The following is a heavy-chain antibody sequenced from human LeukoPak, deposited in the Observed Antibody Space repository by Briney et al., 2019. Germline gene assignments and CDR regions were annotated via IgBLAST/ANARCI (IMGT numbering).Heavy chain of an antibody. CDR1: GFTFSSYG. J-gene: IGHJ4*02. D-gene: IGHD3-3*01. Sequence: GGSLRLSCAASGFTFSSYGMHWVRQAPGKGLEWVAFILYDGSNKYYADSVKGRFTISRDNSKNTLSLQMNSLRAEDTAVYYCAKDLSKGLLYRRGMYYFDYWGQGTLVTVSS. V-gene: IGHV3-30*02. CDR3: AKDLSKGLLYRRGMYYFDY. CDR2: ILYDGSNK.